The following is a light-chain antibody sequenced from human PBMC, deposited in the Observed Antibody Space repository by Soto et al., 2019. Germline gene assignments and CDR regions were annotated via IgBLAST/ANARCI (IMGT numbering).Light chain of an antibody. CDR3: SSYAGSSTLYV. CDR2: DVS. J-gene: IGLJ1*01. Sequence: QSVLNQPASVSGSPGQSITISCTGTSSDVGGYNYVSWYQQHPGKAPKLMIYDVSNRPSGVSNRFSGSKSGNTASLTISGLRAEDESDYYCSSYAGSSTLYVFGTGTKSPS. CDR1: SSDVGGYNY. V-gene: IGLV2-14*01.